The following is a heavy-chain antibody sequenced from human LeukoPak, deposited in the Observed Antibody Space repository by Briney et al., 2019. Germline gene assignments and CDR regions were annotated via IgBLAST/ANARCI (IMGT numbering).Heavy chain of an antibody. Sequence: SGPPLVKPTQTLTLTCTFSGFSLSFSGVGVGWIRQRPGKALEWLALIYGDDGKRYSPSLKSRLTITKDASKNQVVLTMTNMDPVDTATYYCAHRSHLRYDFDFWGQGTLVTVSS. CDR3: AHRSHLRYDFDF. J-gene: IGHJ4*02. V-gene: IGHV2-5*02. CDR2: IYGDDGK. CDR1: GFSLSFSGVG. D-gene: IGHD3-9*01.